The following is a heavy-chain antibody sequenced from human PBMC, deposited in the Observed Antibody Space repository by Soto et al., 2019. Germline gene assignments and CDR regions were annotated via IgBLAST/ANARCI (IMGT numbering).Heavy chain of an antibody. Sequence: GGSLRLSCAASGFTFSDYYMSWIRQAPGKGLEWVSYISSSGSTIYYADSVKGRFTISRDNAKNSLYLQMNSLRAEDTAVYYCARVKVAFLEWLLDYWGQGTLVTVSS. V-gene: IGHV3-11*01. D-gene: IGHD3-3*01. CDR2: ISSSGSTI. CDR1: GFTFSDYY. CDR3: ARVKVAFLEWLLDY. J-gene: IGHJ4*02.